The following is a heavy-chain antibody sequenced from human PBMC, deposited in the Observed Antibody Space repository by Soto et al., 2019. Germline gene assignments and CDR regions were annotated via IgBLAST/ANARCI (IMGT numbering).Heavy chain of an antibody. CDR1: GFMFDSYA. J-gene: IGHJ4*02. Sequence: EVQLVESGGGLVQPGGSLRLSCVASGFMFDSYAMHWVRQAPGKGLVWVSYISPGGDRIYYAESLKGRITISRDNARNSMSMQMTILSDEDTAVYYCTKSADSAGWGVDFWGQGTLVTVSS. V-gene: IGHV3-48*02. CDR2: ISPGGDRI. CDR3: TKSADSAGWGVDF. D-gene: IGHD3-10*01.